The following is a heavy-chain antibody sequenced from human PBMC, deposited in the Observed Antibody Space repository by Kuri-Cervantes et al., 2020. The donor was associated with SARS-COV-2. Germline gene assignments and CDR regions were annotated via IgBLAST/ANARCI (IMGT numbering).Heavy chain of an antibody. D-gene: IGHD2-2*01. J-gene: IGHJ6*02. CDR2: INHSGST. CDR1: GGSFSGYY. V-gene: IGHV4-34*01. CDR3: ASIVVVPAASGYYYYYGMDV. Sequence: SETLSLTCAVYGGSFSGYYWSWIRQPPGKGLEWIGEINHSGSTNYNPSLKSRVTISVDTSKNQFSLKLSPVTAADTAVYYCASIVVVPAASGYYYYYGMDVWGQGTTVTVSS.